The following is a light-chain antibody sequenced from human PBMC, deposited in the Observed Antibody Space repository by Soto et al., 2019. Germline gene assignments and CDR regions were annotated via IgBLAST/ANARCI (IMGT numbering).Light chain of an antibody. CDR1: RGIKTW. CDR3: QQADDSPLT. CDR2: AAS. Sequence: DIQMTQFPSFVAASVGDRVTITCRASRGIKTWLAWYQQKPGKAPKLLIHAASNLQSWVPSRFSVSGSGTDFTLTISRLQPEDFATYYGQQADDSPLTFGGGTKVEIK. J-gene: IGKJ4*01. V-gene: IGKV1-12*01.